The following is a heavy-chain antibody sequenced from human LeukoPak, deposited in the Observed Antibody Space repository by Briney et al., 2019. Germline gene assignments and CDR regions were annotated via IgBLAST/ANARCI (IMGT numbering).Heavy chain of an antibody. D-gene: IGHD6-6*01. V-gene: IGHV1-46*01. Sequence: ASVKVSCKASGYTFTNYYMHWVRQAPGQGLEWMGILSPSGGSTSYAQKFQGRATMTRDTSTSTVYMELSSLRSDDTAVYYCAREQLVGTYYFDYWGQGTLVTVSS. CDR2: LSPSGGST. CDR1: GYTFTNYY. J-gene: IGHJ4*02. CDR3: AREQLVGTYYFDY.